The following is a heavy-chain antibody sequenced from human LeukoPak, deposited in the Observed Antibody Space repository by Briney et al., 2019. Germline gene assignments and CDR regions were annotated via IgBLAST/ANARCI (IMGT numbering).Heavy chain of an antibody. D-gene: IGHD3-10*01. V-gene: IGHV3-23*01. CDR2: IIGSGGST. CDR3: AKGLRGADDY. CDR1: GFTFNIYV. Sequence: PGGSLRLSCAASGFTFNIYVMTWARQAPGRGLEWVSSIIGSGGSTYYADSVKGRYTISRDNSKNTLYLQINSLRAEDTAVYYCAKGLRGADDYWGQGTLVTVSS. J-gene: IGHJ4*02.